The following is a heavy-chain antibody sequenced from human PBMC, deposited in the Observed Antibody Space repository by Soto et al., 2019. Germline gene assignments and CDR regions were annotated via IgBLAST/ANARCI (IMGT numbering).Heavy chain of an antibody. CDR1: GFTFSSYS. D-gene: IGHD3-22*01. J-gene: IGHJ4*02. CDR2: ISSSSSYI. CDR3: ARDHREYYYDRSGYSPYYFDY. V-gene: IGHV3-21*01. Sequence: GGSLRLSCAASGFTFSSYSMNWVRQGPGKGLEWVSSISSSSSYIYYADSVKGRFTISRDNAKNSLSLQMNSLIAEDTAVYYCARDHREYYYDRSGYSPYYFDYWGQGTLVTVSS.